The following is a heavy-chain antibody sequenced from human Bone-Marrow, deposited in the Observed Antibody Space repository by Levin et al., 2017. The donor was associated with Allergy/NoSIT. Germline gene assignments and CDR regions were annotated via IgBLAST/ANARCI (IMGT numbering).Heavy chain of an antibody. V-gene: IGHV3-23*01. CDR3: AKDYGDYVYSYYFDF. CDR1: GFTFRSYA. CDR2: ISGSGGST. D-gene: IGHD4-17*01. J-gene: IGHJ4*02. Sequence: LSLTCAASGFTFRSYAMSWVRQAPGKGLEWVSLISGSGGSTYYADSVKGRFTVSRDNSKNTLYLQMNSLRAEDTALYYCAKDYGDYVYSYYFDFWGQGTLVTVSS.